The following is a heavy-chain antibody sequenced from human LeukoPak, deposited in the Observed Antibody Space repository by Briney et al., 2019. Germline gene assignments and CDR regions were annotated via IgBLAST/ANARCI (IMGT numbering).Heavy chain of an antibody. Sequence: GGSLRLSCAASGFTFNNYAMNWVRQAPGKGLEWVSSISGGGETTYYADSAKGRFTTSRDNSQNTLYLQMNSPRAEDTAVYYCARDYADYVGYFFFDYWGQGTLVTVSS. CDR3: ARDYADYVGYFFFDY. CDR2: ISGGGETT. V-gene: IGHV3-23*01. J-gene: IGHJ4*02. CDR1: GFTFNNYA. D-gene: IGHD4-17*01.